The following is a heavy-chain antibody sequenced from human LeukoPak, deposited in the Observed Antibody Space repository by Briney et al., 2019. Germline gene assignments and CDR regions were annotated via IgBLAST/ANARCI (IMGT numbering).Heavy chain of an antibody. J-gene: IGHJ4*02. CDR3: ARLRYFDWLLIDY. Sequence: GGSLRLSCAASGFTFSSYSMNWVRQAPGKGLEWVSSISSSSSYIYYADSVKGRFTISRDNAKNSLYLQMNSLRAEDTAVYYCARLRYFDWLLIDYWGQGTLVTVSS. D-gene: IGHD3-9*01. CDR1: GFTFSSYS. V-gene: IGHV3-21*01. CDR2: ISSSSSYI.